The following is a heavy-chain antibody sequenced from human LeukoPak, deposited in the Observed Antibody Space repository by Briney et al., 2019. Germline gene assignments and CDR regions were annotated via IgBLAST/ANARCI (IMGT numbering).Heavy chain of an antibody. V-gene: IGHV4-59*01. Sequence: SETLSLTXTVSGGSISSYYWSWIRQAPGKGLEWIGYIYYSGSTNYNPSLKSRLTILIETSKNQFSLKLRSVTAADTAVYYCARGGARGSSAFDIWGQGTMVTVSS. CDR1: GGSISSYY. J-gene: IGHJ3*02. D-gene: IGHD3-10*01. CDR3: ARGGARGSSAFDI. CDR2: IYYSGST.